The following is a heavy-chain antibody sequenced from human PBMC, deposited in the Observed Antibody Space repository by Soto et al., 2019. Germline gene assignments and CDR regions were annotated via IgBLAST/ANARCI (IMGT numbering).Heavy chain of an antibody. J-gene: IGHJ5*02. V-gene: IGHV3-11*01. Sequence: WGSLRLSCAASGFTFSDYYMSWIPLAPEKGLEWVSYISNSGTSIYYADSVEGRFTISRDNAKNSLFLQMNSLRAEDTAVYYCARGAEMSTLTKWFDPWGQGTLVTVSS. CDR3: ARGAEMSTLTKWFDP. CDR2: ISNSGTSI. D-gene: IGHD1-1*01. CDR1: GFTFSDYY.